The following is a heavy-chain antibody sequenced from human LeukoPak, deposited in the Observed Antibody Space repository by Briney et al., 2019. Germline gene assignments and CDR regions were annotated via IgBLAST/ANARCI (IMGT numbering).Heavy chain of an antibody. CDR3: ARDQFVFGLFDY. J-gene: IGHJ4*02. CDR2: ISYDGSIK. CDR1: GFTFSSYG. Sequence: GGSLRPSCAASGFTFSSYGMHWARQAPGKGLEWVAVISYDGSIKFYAGSVKGRFTISRDNSKNTLYLQMNSLRAEDTAVYYCARDQFVFGLFDYWGQGTLVTVSS. D-gene: IGHD3/OR15-3a*01. V-gene: IGHV3-30*03.